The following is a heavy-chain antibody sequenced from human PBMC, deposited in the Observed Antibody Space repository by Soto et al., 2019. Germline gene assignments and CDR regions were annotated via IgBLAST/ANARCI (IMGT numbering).Heavy chain of an antibody. Sequence: EVQLVESGGGLVKPGGSLRLSCAASGFTFSSYSMNWARQAPGKGLEWVSAISSSSSYIYYADSVKGRLTISRDNGNNSLYLQMTSLRAGDTAVYSCARGGYWSSTSCYYGSWGQGTMVTFSS. CDR1: GFTFSSYS. D-gene: IGHD2-2*01. J-gene: IGHJ5*02. V-gene: IGHV3-21*01. CDR2: ISSSSSYI. CDR3: ARGGYWSSTSCYYGS.